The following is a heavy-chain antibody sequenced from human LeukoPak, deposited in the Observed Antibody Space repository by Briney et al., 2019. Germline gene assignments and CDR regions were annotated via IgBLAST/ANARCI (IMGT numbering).Heavy chain of an antibody. V-gene: IGHV4-59*01. J-gene: IGHJ6*03. CDR1: GGSISSYY. Sequence: SGTLSLTCTVSGGSISSYYWSWIRQPPGKGLEWVGYINYSGSTKYNPSLKSRVTISVGTSKNQFSLKLSSVTAADTAVYYCASETAAVDYYYYTDVWGKGTTVTVSS. D-gene: IGHD6-19*01. CDR2: INYSGST. CDR3: ASETAAVDYYYYTDV.